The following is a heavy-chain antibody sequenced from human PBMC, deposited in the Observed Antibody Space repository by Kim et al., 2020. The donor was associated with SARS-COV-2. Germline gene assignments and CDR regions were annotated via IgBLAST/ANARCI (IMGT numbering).Heavy chain of an antibody. Sequence: PSLKGLVTISVDTYKDQFSLKLSSVTAADTAVYYCARVQSWSNTINWFDPWGQGTLVTVSS. D-gene: IGHD6-13*01. CDR3: ARVQSWSNTINWFDP. J-gene: IGHJ5*02. V-gene: IGHV4-34*01.